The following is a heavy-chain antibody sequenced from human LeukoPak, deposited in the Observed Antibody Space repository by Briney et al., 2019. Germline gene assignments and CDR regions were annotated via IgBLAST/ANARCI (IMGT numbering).Heavy chain of an antibody. J-gene: IGHJ3*02. CDR2: IIPIFGTA. CDR1: GGTFSSYA. CDR3: ARDNGSSGDDAFDI. Sequence: SVKVSCKASGGTFSSYAISWVRQAPGQGLEWMGGIIPIFGTASYAQKFQGRVTITTDESTSTAYMELSSLRSEDTAVYYCARDNGSSGDDAFDIWGQGTMVTVSS. V-gene: IGHV1-69*05. D-gene: IGHD3-22*01.